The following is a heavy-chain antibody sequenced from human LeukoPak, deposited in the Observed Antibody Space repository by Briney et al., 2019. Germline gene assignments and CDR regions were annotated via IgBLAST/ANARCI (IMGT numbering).Heavy chain of an antibody. CDR1: GGSISSGSYY. Sequence: SETLSLTCTVSGGSISSGSYYWSWIRQPAGKGLEWIGRIYTSGSTNYNPSLKSRVTISVDKSKNQFSLILSSVTAADTAVYYCARAPPYGSGWSKGVLDYWGQGTLVTVSS. J-gene: IGHJ4*02. D-gene: IGHD6-19*01. CDR2: IYTSGST. CDR3: ARAPPYGSGWSKGVLDY. V-gene: IGHV4-61*02.